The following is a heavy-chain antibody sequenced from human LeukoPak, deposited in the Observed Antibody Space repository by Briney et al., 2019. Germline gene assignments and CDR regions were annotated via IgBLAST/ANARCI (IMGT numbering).Heavy chain of an antibody. D-gene: IGHD3-16*01. V-gene: IGHV3-23*01. Sequence: GGSLRLSCAASRFTFSNYAMSWVRQAPGKGLEWVSAISGSGYTTYYADSVKGRFTISRDNSKNTLYLQMHSLRAEDTAVYYCAKDRDVWVSLLDYWGQGTLVTVS. CDR1: RFTFSNYA. CDR2: ISGSGYTT. CDR3: AKDRDVWVSLLDY. J-gene: IGHJ4*02.